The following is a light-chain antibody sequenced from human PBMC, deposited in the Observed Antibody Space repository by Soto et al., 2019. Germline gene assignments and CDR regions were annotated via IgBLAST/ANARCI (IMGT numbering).Light chain of an antibody. CDR3: QQYNSYSVT. J-gene: IGKJ5*01. V-gene: IGKV1-5*01. CDR1: QSISSW. CDR2: DAS. Sequence: GDRVTITCRASQSISSWLAWYQQKPGKAPKLLIYDASSLESGVPSRFSGSGSGTEFTLTISSLQPDDFATYYCQQYNSYSVTFGQGARLEIK.